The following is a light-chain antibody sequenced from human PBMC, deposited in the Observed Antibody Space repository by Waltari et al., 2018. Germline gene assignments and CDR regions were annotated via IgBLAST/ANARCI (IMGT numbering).Light chain of an antibody. J-gene: IGLJ3*02. CDR3: CSYAGTSTWV. Sequence: QSALTQPASVSGSPGQSITIPCTGTSSDVGRYNLVSWYQQHPGKAPKLMIYEGTQRPSGVSNRFSGSKSGNTASLTISGLQAEDEADYYCCSYAGTSTWVFGGGTKLTVL. CDR1: SSDVGRYNL. CDR2: EGT. V-gene: IGLV2-23*01.